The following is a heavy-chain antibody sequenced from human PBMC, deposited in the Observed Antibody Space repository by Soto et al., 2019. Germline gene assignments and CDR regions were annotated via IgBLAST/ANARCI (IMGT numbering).Heavy chain of an antibody. J-gene: IGHJ4*02. CDR1: GDRVSSNSAA. D-gene: IGHD5-18*01. V-gene: IGHV6-1*01. Sequence: KQSQTLSLTCAISGDRVSSNSAAWNWIRQSPSRGLEWLGRTYYRSKWYNDYAVSVKSRITINPDTSKNQFSLQLNSVTPEDTAVYYCARGEYSYGNEYYFDYWGQGTLVTVSS. CDR2: TYYRSKWYN. CDR3: ARGEYSYGNEYYFDY.